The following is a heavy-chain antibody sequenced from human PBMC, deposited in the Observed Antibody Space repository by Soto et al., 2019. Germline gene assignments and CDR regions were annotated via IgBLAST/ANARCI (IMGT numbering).Heavy chain of an antibody. CDR2: ISAHNGNT. D-gene: IGHD1-1*01. Sequence: QVHLVQSGAEVKKPGASVKVSGKGSGYAFTTYGITWVRQAPGQGLEWMGWISAHNGNTDYAQKLQGRVTVTRDTSTSTAYMVLRSLRSDDTAVYYCARGRYGDYWGQGALVTVSS. CDR1: GYAFTTYG. J-gene: IGHJ4*02. V-gene: IGHV1-18*01. CDR3: ARGRYGDY.